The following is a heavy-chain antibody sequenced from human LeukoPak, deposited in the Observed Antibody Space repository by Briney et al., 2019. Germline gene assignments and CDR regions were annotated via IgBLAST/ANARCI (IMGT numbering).Heavy chain of an antibody. CDR1: GFTFSSYS. Sequence: GGSLRLSCAASGFTFSSYSMNWVRQAPGKGLEWDSSISSSSSYIYYANSVKGRFTISRDNTKNPLYLQMNSLTAEDTAVYYCVVQAGLTYYDISFDSWGQGTLVTVSS. J-gene: IGHJ5*01. CDR2: ISSSSSYI. D-gene: IGHD3-9*01. V-gene: IGHV3-21*04. CDR3: VVQAGLTYYDISFDS.